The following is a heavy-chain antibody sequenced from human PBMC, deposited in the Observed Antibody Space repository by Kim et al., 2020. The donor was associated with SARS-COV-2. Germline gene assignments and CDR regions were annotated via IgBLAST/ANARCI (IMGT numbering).Heavy chain of an antibody. CDR1: GGTFSSYA. D-gene: IGHD2-15*01. J-gene: IGHJ6*02. CDR2: IIPIFGTA. Sequence: SVKVSCKASGGTFSSYAISWVRQAPGQGLEWMGGIIPIFGTANYAQKFQGRVTITADESTSTAYMELSSLRSEDTAVYYCARASINYCSGGSCTPGYYYYYGMDVWGQGTTVTVSS. V-gene: IGHV1-69*13. CDR3: ARASINYCSGGSCTPGYYYYYGMDV.